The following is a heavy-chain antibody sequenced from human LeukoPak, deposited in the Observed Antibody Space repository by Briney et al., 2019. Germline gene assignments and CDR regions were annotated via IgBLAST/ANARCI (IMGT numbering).Heavy chain of an antibody. Sequence: GGSLRLSCAASGFTFSDYYMSWIRQAPGEGLEWVSYISSSSSTIYYADSVKGRFTISRDDAKNSLYLQMNSLRAEDTAVYYCARGLTSLGYCSGGSCYRSDYWGQGTLVTVSS. D-gene: IGHD2-15*01. CDR1: GFTFSDYY. J-gene: IGHJ4*02. CDR2: ISSSSSTI. CDR3: ARGLTSLGYCSGGSCYRSDY. V-gene: IGHV3-11*04.